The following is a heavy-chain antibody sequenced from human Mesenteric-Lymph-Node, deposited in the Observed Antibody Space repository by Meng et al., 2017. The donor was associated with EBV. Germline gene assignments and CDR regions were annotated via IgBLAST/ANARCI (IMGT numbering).Heavy chain of an antibody. Sequence: VKLGQSGAEVKTPGASVKVSCEASGYTFTSYAMHWVRQAPGQRLEWMGWINVGNGDTKYSQKFHGRVTITRDTSATTAYMELRSLTSEDTAVYYCARDSTGDSRRFDPWGQGTLVTVSS. CDR2: INVGNGDT. CDR1: GYTFTSYA. V-gene: IGHV1-3*01. CDR3: ARDSTGDSRRFDP. D-gene: IGHD3-22*01. J-gene: IGHJ5*02.